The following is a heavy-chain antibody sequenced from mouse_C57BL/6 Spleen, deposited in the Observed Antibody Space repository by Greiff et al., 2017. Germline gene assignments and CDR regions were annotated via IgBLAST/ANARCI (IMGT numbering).Heavy chain of an antibody. D-gene: IGHD4-1*01. V-gene: IGHV1-4*01. Sequence: QVQLQQSGAELARPGASVKMSCKASGYTFTSYTMHWVKQRPGQGLEWIGYINPSSGYTKYNQKFKDKATLTADKSSSTADMQLRSLTSEDSAVYYCARREGTGPFAYWGQGTLVTVSA. CDR3: ARREGTGPFAY. CDR1: GYTFTSYT. J-gene: IGHJ3*01. CDR2: INPSSGYT.